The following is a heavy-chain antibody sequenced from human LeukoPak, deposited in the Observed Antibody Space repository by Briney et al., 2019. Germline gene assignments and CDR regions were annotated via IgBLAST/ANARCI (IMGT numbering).Heavy chain of an antibody. Sequence: GGSLRLSCAASGFTFSSYGMHWVRQAPGKGLEWVAVIWYDGSNKYYADSVKGRFTISRDNSKNTLYLQINSLRAEDTAVYYCARERGRGRDSPWFDYWGQGTLVTVSS. J-gene: IGHJ4*02. CDR2: IWYDGSNK. CDR1: GFTFSSYG. CDR3: ARERGRGRDSPWFDY. D-gene: IGHD1-26*01. V-gene: IGHV3-33*01.